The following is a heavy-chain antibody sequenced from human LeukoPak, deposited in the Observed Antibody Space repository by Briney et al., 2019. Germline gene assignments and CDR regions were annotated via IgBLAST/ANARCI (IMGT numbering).Heavy chain of an antibody. V-gene: IGHV3-7*01. J-gene: IGHJ4*02. CDR1: GFTFSSHA. D-gene: IGHD1-26*01. Sequence: GGSLRLSCAASGFTFSSHAMSWVRQAPGKGLEWVANIKQDGSEKYYVDSVKGRFTISRDNAKNSLYLQMNSLRAEDAAVYYCARDKVVGATKFDYWGQGTLVTVSS. CDR3: ARDKVVGATKFDY. CDR2: IKQDGSEK.